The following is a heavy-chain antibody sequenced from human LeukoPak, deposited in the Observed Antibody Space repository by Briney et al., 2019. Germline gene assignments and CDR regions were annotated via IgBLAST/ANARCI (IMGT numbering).Heavy chain of an antibody. CDR2: IKSKTDGGTT. D-gene: IGHD2-15*01. J-gene: IGHJ3*02. CDR1: GFTFSNAW. V-gene: IGHV3-15*01. CDR3: VGYCSGGNCPNAFDI. Sequence: GGSLRLSCAASGFTFSNAWMSWVRQAPGIGLEWLGRIKSKTDGGTTDYAAPVKGRFTISRDDSKNTLYLQMNSLKTEDTAVYYCVGYCSGGNCPNAFDIWGQGTMVTVSS.